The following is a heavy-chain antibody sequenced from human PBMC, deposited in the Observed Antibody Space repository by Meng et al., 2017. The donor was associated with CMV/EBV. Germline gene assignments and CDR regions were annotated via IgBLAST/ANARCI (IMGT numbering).Heavy chain of an antibody. V-gene: IGHV1-18*01. J-gene: IGHJ4*02. CDR2: IRTHNGDT. CDR1: VYPFSPYS. CDR3: ARGEGNYYFDN. Sequence: ASVTVSCQTSVYPFSPYSMTWVRQAPGQVLEWMAWIRTHNGDTSYAQKVQGRVTVTTDTSTNTAYMELRSLTSDDTAVYYCARGEGNYYFDNWGQGTLVTVSS.